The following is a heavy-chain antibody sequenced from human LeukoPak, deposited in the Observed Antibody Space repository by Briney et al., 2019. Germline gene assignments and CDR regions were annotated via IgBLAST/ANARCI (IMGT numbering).Heavy chain of an antibody. V-gene: IGHV1-2*02. CDR1: GYTFTGYY. D-gene: IGHD6-19*01. CDR2: INPNSGGT. J-gene: IGHJ4*02. CDR3: ARVSVAGTMSFDY. Sequence: ASVKVSCKASGYTFTGYYMHWVRQAPGQGLEWMGWINPNSGGTNYAQKFQCRVTMTRDTSISTAYMELSRLRSDDTAVYYCARVSVAGTMSFDYWGQGTLVTVSS.